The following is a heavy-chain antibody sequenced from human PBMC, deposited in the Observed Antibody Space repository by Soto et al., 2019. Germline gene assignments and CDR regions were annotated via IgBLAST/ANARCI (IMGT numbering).Heavy chain of an antibody. J-gene: IGHJ4*02. V-gene: IGHV3-11*05. Sequence: GGSLRLSCAASGFTFSDYYMSWIRQAPGKGLEWVSYISSSSSYTNYADSVKGRFTISRDNAKNSLYLQMNSLRAEDTAVYYCVCEEYGGNSVADYWGQGTLVTVPS. D-gene: IGHD2-21*02. CDR1: GFTFSDYY. CDR3: VCEEYGGNSVADY. CDR2: ISSSSSYT.